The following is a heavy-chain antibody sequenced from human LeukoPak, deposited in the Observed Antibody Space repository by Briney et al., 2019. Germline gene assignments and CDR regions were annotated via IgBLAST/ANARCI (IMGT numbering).Heavy chain of an antibody. CDR3: ARGHYDVLTGFHY. CDR1: GFLVSSNY. D-gene: IGHD3-9*01. Sequence: PGGSLRLSCAASGFLVSSNYMSWDRQAPGKGLEWVSVIYSGGSTYYADSVKGRFTVSRDNSKNTLYLQMNSLRAEDTAVYYCARGHYDVLTGFHYRGQGTLVTVSS. V-gene: IGHV3-53*01. CDR2: IYSGGST. J-gene: IGHJ4*02.